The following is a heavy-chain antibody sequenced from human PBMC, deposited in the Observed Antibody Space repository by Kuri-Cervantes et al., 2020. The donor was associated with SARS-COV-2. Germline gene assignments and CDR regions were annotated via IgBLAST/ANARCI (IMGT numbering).Heavy chain of an antibody. CDR1: GFSLSTSGMC. D-gene: IGHD4-17*01. Sequence: SGPTLVKPTQTLTLTCTFSGFSLSTSGMCVSWVRQPPGKGLEWIGSIHYSGRTYYNPYLKSRVTMSVDTSKKKFSLKLSSVTAADTAVYYCARPFGDYVSWFDYWGQGTLVTVSS. J-gene: IGHJ4*02. CDR3: ARPFGDYVSWFDY. CDR2: IHYSGRT. V-gene: IGHV4-39*01.